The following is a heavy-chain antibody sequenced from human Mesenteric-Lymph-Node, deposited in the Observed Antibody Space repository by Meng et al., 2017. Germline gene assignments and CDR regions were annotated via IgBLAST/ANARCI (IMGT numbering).Heavy chain of an antibody. CDR2: IIPIFGTA. V-gene: IGHV1-69*01. Sequence: QGQVVRSGGGVRKAGSSVKVSCKASGGTFSGYAISWVRQAPGQGLEWMGGIIPIFGTANYAQKFQGRVTITADESTTTAYMELSSLRSEDTAVYYCARVSGYSGGYFDLWGRGTLVTVSS. CDR1: GGTFSGYA. CDR3: ARVSGYSGGYFDL. J-gene: IGHJ2*01. D-gene: IGHD5-12*01.